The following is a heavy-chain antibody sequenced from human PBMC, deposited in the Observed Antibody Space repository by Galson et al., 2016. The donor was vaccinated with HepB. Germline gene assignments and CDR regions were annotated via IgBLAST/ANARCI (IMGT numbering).Heavy chain of an antibody. V-gene: IGHV3-21*01. CDR2: ISRSSNYI. D-gene: IGHD4-17*01. Sequence: SLRLSCAGSGFTFSGFGMNWVRQAPGKGLEWVSSISRSSNYIDYADSVKGRFTVSRDNAKNSLYLQMNSLSAEDTAVYYCAREATVDAFDIWGQGTMVTVSS. J-gene: IGHJ3*02. CDR3: AREATVDAFDI. CDR1: GFTFSGFG.